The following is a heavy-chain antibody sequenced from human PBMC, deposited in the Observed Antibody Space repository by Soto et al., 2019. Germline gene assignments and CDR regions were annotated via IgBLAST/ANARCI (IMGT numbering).Heavy chain of an antibody. J-gene: IGHJ4*02. CDR3: ARGGTPIDY. V-gene: IGHV1-18*01. CDR2: ISGYSGNT. CDR1: GYTFRSYS. Sequence: PSVKVSCKDSGYTFRSYSLHLVRQAPGQRLEWMGWISGYSGNTNYAQKFQGRVTMTTDTSTSTAYMEVRSLRFDDTAVYYCARGGTPIDYCGQGTLVTVS. D-gene: IGHD3-16*01.